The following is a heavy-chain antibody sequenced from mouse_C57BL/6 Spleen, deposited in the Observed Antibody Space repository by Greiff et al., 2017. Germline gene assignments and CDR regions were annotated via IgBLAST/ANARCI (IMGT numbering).Heavy chain of an antibody. J-gene: IGHJ4*01. D-gene: IGHD3-2*02. CDR1: GYTFTDYE. CDR3: TTGGTAQALYAMDY. Sequence: VQLQQSGAELVRPGASVTLSCKASGYTFTDYEMHWVKQTPVHGLEWIGAIDPETGGTAYNQKFKGKAILTADKSSSTAYMELRSLTSEDSAVYYCTTGGTAQALYAMDYWGQGTSVTVSS. CDR2: IDPETGGT. V-gene: IGHV1-15*01.